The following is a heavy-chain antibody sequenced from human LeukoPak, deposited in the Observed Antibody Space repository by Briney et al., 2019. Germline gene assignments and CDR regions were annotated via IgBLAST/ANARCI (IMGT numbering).Heavy chain of an antibody. CDR2: IRYDGSNK. J-gene: IGHJ4*02. V-gene: IGHV3-30*02. CDR1: GFTFSSYG. Sequence: GGSLRLSCAASGFTFSSYGMHWVRQAPGKGLEWVAFIRYDGSNKYYADSVKGRFTISGDNSKNTLYLQMNSLRAEDTAVYYCAKDSRYDFWSGTHFDYWGQGTLVTVSS. D-gene: IGHD3-3*01. CDR3: AKDSRYDFWSGTHFDY.